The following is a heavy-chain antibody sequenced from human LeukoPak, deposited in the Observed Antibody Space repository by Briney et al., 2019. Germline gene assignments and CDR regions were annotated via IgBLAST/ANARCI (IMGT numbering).Heavy chain of an antibody. Sequence: GGSLRLSCAASGFTFSSYSMNWGRPAPGKGLGWVSSILSSSSYIYYEDSVTGRFTISRHNAKNSLYLQVNRLRAQDTPRYYRAKVFDPWGQGTLVTVSS. CDR2: ILSSSSYI. CDR1: GFTFSSYS. J-gene: IGHJ5*02. V-gene: IGHV3-21*01. CDR3: AKVFDP.